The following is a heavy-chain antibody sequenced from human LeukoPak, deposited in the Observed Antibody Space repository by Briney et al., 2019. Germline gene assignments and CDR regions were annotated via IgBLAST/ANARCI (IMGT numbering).Heavy chain of an antibody. CDR1: GGTFSSYA. D-gene: IGHD3-3*01. Sequence: GSSVKVSCKASGGTFSSYAINWVRQATGQGLEWMGWMNPNSGNTGYARNFQGRVTITRNTSISTAYMELSSLRSEDTAVYYCARGYDFWSGSYHYYMDVWGKGTSVTVSS. CDR3: ARGYDFWSGSYHYYMDV. CDR2: MNPNSGNT. J-gene: IGHJ6*03. V-gene: IGHV1-8*03.